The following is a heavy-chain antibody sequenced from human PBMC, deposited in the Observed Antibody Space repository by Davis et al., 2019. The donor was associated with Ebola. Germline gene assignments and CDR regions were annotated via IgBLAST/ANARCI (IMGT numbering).Heavy chain of an antibody. CDR2: IWYDGSNK. V-gene: IGHV3-33*06. D-gene: IGHD1-26*01. J-gene: IGHJ4*02. CDR1: GFTFSSYG. Sequence: GGSLRLSCAASGFTFSSYGMHWVRQAPGKGLEWVAVIWYDGSNKYYADSVKGRFTISRDNSKNILYLQMNSLRAEDTAVYYCAKRDGSAEDYWGQGTLVTVSS. CDR3: AKRDGSAEDY.